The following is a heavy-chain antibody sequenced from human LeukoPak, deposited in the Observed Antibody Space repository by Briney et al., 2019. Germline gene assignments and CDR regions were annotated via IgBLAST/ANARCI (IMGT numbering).Heavy chain of an antibody. J-gene: IGHJ3*02. Sequence: GGSLRLSCAASGFTFDDYAMHWVRQAPGKGLEWVSGISWNSGSIGYADSVKGRFTISRDNAKNSLYPQMNSLRAEDMALYYCAKDKEQLVAGGAFDIWGQGTMVTVSS. D-gene: IGHD6-6*01. CDR3: AKDKEQLVAGGAFDI. CDR2: ISWNSGSI. V-gene: IGHV3-9*03. CDR1: GFTFDDYA.